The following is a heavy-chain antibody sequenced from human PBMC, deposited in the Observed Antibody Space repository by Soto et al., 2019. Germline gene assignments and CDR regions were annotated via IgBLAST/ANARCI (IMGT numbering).Heavy chain of an antibody. D-gene: IGHD2-2*01. V-gene: IGHV3-30-3*01. CDR1: GFTFSNYA. CDR3: ARSGYCSSTSCPSDWFDP. J-gene: IGHJ5*02. CDR2: ISYDGSNK. Sequence: GGSLRLSCAASGFTFSNYAMHWVRQAPGKGLEWVAVISYDGSNKYYADSVKGRFTISRDNSKNTLYLQMNSLRAEDTAVYYCARSGYCSSTSCPSDWFDPWGQGTLVTLSS.